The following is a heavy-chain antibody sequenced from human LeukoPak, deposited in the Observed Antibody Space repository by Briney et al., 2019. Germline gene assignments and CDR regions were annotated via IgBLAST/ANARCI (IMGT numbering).Heavy chain of an antibody. D-gene: IGHD7-27*01. CDR3: ANPWGSGWYFDL. V-gene: IGHV3-30*02. CDR1: GFTFSSYG. J-gene: IGHJ2*01. Sequence: GGSLRLSCAASGFTFSSYGMHWVRQAPGKGLEWVAFIRYDGSNKYYADSVKGRFTISRDNSKNTLYLQMNSLRAEDTALYYCANPWGSGWYFDLWGRGTLVTVSS. CDR2: IRYDGSNK.